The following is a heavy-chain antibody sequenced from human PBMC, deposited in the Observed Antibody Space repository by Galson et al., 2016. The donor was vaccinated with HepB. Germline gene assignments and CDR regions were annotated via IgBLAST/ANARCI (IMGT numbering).Heavy chain of an antibody. J-gene: IGHJ6*02. CDR1: GGSSSGYY. D-gene: IGHD3-9*01. Sequence: GTLSLTCAVYGGSSSGYYWTRIRQPPGKGLAWIWEIYRSGSTNHNPSLKSPVTISMDTSKSQFSLNLSSLTAADTAVYYCVRDRLLGSLTGPSPGGMDVWGQGATVTVSS. CDR2: IYRSGST. CDR3: VRDRLLGSLTGPSPGGMDV. V-gene: IGHV4-34*01.